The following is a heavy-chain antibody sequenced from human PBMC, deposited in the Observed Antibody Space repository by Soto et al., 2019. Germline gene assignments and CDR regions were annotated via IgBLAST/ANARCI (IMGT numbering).Heavy chain of an antibody. CDR1: GYTFTSYD. J-gene: IGHJ5*02. Sequence: ASVKVSRKASGYTFTSYDINWVRQATGQGLEWMGWMNPNSGNTGYAQKFQGRVTMTRNTSISTAYMELSSLRSEDTAVYYCARFQFAQWELPMYNWFDPWGQGTLVTVSS. V-gene: IGHV1-8*01. CDR3: ARFQFAQWELPMYNWFDP. D-gene: IGHD1-26*01. CDR2: MNPNSGNT.